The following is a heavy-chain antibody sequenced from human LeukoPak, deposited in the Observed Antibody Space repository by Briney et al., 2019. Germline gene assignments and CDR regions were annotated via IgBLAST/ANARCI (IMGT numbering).Heavy chain of an antibody. Sequence: SETLSLTCTVSGGSISSYYWSWIRQPPGKGLEWIGYIYYSGSTNYNPSLKSRVTISVDTSKNQFSLKLSSVTAADTAVYYCARDRSSGYYSDNWFDPWGQGTLVTVSS. D-gene: IGHD3-22*01. CDR1: GGSISSYY. V-gene: IGHV4-59*01. CDR3: ARDRSSGYYSDNWFDP. J-gene: IGHJ5*02. CDR2: IYYSGST.